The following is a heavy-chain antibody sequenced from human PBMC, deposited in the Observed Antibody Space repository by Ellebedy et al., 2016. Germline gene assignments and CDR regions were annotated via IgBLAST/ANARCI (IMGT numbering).Heavy chain of an antibody. CDR1: GYAFTTYN. CDR3: ARKLHGSGSYGAFDI. CDR2: INSNTGNP. Sequence: ASVKVSCKASGYAFTTYNLNWVRQAPGQGLEWMGWINSNTGNPTYARAFTGRFVFSLDTSVSTAYLQISSLQADDTAVYYCARKLHGSGSYGAFDIWGQGTMVTVSS. V-gene: IGHV7-4-1*02. J-gene: IGHJ3*02. D-gene: IGHD3-10*01.